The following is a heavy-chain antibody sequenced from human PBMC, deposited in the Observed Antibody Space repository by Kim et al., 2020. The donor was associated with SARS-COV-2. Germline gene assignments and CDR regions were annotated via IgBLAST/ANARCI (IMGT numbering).Heavy chain of an antibody. CDR2: IIPILGIA. V-gene: IGHV1-69*04. CDR3: ARSRHSTVTTSRSPRQGPTFDY. CDR1: GGTFSSYA. D-gene: IGHD4-17*01. J-gene: IGHJ4*02. Sequence: SVKVSCKASGGTFSSYAISWVRQAPGQGLEWMGRIIPILGIANYAQKFQGRVTITADKSTSTAYMELSSLRSEDTAVYYCARSRHSTVTTSRSPRQGPTFDYWGQGTLVTVSS.